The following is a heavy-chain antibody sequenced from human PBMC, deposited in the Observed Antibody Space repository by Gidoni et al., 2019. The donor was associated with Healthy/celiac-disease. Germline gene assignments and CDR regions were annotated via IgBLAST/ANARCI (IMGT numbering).Heavy chain of an antibody. J-gene: IGHJ5*02. V-gene: IGHV4-59*08. CDR3: ARHGSGGYYDILTGYYWFDP. CDR1: GGSISSYY. D-gene: IGHD3-9*01. Sequence: QVQLQESGPGLVKPSETLSLTCTVSGGSISSYYWSWIRQPPGKGLEWIGYIYYSGSTNYNPSLKSRVTISVDTSKNQFSLKLSSVTAADTAVYYCARHGSGGYYDILTGYYWFDPWGQGTLVTVSS. CDR2: IYYSGST.